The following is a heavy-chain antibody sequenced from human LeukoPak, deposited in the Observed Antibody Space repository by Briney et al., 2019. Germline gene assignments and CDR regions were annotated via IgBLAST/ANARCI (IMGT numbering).Heavy chain of an antibody. D-gene: IGHD5-12*01. CDR1: GGSIRSHY. Sequence: PSETLSLTCTVSGGSIRSHYWSWIRQPPGKGLEWIGYIYYSGSTNYNPSLKSRVTISVDTSKNQFSLKLSSVTAADTAVYYCARDRNSGYVRVFDIWGQGTMVTVSS. J-gene: IGHJ3*02. CDR2: IYYSGST. CDR3: ARDRNSGYVRVFDI. V-gene: IGHV4-59*11.